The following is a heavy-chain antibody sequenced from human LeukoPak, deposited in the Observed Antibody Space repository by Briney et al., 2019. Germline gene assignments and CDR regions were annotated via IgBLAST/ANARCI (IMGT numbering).Heavy chain of an antibody. Sequence: ASVRVSCKASGYTFTSYDINWVRQATGQGLEWMGWMNPNSGNTGYAQKFQGRVTMTRNTSISTAYMELSSLRSEDTAVYYCARARRDLGAFDYWGQGTLVTVSS. V-gene: IGHV1-8*01. J-gene: IGHJ4*02. CDR2: MNPNSGNT. CDR3: ARARRDLGAFDY. D-gene: IGHD2-21*02. CDR1: GYTFTSYD.